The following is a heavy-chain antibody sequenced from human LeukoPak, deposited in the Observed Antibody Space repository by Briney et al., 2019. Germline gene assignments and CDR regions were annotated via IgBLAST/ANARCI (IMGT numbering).Heavy chain of an antibody. CDR3: ARPVTYYYDSSGYFDY. V-gene: IGHV4-38-2*02. CDR2: IYHSGST. CDR1: GYSISSGYY. Sequence: SETLSLTCTVSGYSISSGYYWGWIRQPPGKGLEWIGSIYHSGSTYYNPSLKSRVTISVDTSKNQFSLKLSSVTAADTAVYYCARPVTYYYDSSGYFDYWGQGTLVTVSS. D-gene: IGHD3-22*01. J-gene: IGHJ4*02.